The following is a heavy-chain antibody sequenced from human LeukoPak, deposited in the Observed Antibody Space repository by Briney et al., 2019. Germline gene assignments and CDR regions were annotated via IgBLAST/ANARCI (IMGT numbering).Heavy chain of an antibody. CDR2: ISAYGNSI. CDR1: GFTFSRYS. J-gene: IGHJ4*02. D-gene: IGHD4-11*01. Sequence: PGGSLRLSCAASGFTFSRYSMNWVRQAPGKGLEWASSISAYGNSIYYADSMRGRFTISRDNAKNSLYLQMNSLRAEDTAVDYCARDMETVTTIDYWGQGTLVSVSS. V-gene: IGHV3-21*01. CDR3: ARDMETVTTIDY.